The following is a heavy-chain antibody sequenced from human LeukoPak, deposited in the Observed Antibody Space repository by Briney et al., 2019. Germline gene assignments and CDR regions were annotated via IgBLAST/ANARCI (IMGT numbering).Heavy chain of an antibody. CDR2: ISYDGSNK. V-gene: IGHV3-30*18. D-gene: IGHD2-2*03. Sequence: GRSLRLSSAASGFTFSSYGMHWVRQAPGKGLEWVAVISYDGSNKYYADSVKGRFTISRDNSKNTLYLQMNSLRAEDTAVYYCAKGWMDYGMDVWGKGTTVTVSS. CDR1: GFTFSSYG. J-gene: IGHJ6*04. CDR3: AKGWMDYGMDV.